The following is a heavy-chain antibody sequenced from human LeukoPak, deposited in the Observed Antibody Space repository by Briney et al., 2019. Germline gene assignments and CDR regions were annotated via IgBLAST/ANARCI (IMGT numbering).Heavy chain of an antibody. CDR2: IYYSGST. CDR3: ARDLLRLNYYYMDV. CDR1: GGSISSYY. J-gene: IGHJ6*03. Sequence: SSETLSLTCTVSGGSISSYYWSWIRQPPGKGLEWIGYIYYSGSTNYNPSLKSRVTISVDTSKNQFSLKLSSVTAADTAVYYCARDLLRLNYYYMDVWGKGTTVTVSS. V-gene: IGHV4-59*12. D-gene: IGHD3-3*01.